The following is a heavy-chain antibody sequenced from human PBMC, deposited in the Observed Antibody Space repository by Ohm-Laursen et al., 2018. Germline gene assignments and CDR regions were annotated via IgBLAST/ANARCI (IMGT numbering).Heavy chain of an antibody. Sequence: SETLSLTCTVSGGSISSYYWSWIRQPPGKGLEWIGYIYYSGSTNYNPSLKSRVTISVDTSKNQFSLKLGSVTAADTAVYYCARAVKAHFNWFDPWGQGTLVTVSS. CDR1: GGSISSYY. J-gene: IGHJ5*02. D-gene: IGHD3-22*01. V-gene: IGHV4-59*01. CDR2: IYYSGST. CDR3: ARAVKAHFNWFDP.